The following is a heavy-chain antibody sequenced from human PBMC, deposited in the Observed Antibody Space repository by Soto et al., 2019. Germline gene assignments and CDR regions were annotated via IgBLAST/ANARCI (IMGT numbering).Heavy chain of an antibody. Sequence: GESLKISCKGSGFTFATSWIGWVRQMPGQGLEWMGIIYPGDSDTKYSPSFEGQVTMSVDKSINTAYLKWSSLKASDTAIYYCARVIVGSHYYYYGMDVWGQGTMVTVSS. D-gene: IGHD3-22*01. CDR1: GFTFATSW. V-gene: IGHV5-51*01. CDR3: ARVIVGSHYYYYGMDV. J-gene: IGHJ6*02. CDR2: IYPGDSDT.